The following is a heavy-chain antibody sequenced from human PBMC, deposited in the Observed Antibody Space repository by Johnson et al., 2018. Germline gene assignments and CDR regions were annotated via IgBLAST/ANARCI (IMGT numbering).Heavy chain of an antibody. Sequence: QVQLQESGPGLVKPSETLSLTCTVSGGSISSYYWSWIRQPPGKGLEWIGYIYYSGSTNYNPSLKSRVTISVDTSKKQFSLKLSSVTAADTAVYYCSRALKGWGSAFDIWGQGTMVTVSS. CDR1: GGSISSYY. D-gene: IGHD1-26*01. V-gene: IGHV4-59*01. CDR3: SRALKGWGSAFDI. J-gene: IGHJ3*02. CDR2: IYYSGST.